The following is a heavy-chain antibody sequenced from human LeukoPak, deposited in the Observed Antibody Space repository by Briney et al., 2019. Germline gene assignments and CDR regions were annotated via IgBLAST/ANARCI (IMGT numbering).Heavy chain of an antibody. CDR2: IGSSSSYI. D-gene: IGHD6-13*01. V-gene: IGHV3-21*01. Sequence: GGSLRLSCAASGFTFSSYSMNWVRQAPGKGLEWVSSIGSSSSYIYYADSVKGRFTISRDNAKNSLYLQMNSLRAEDTAVYYCARCIAAAGNDYWGQGTLVTVSS. J-gene: IGHJ4*02. CDR3: ARCIAAAGNDY. CDR1: GFTFSSYS.